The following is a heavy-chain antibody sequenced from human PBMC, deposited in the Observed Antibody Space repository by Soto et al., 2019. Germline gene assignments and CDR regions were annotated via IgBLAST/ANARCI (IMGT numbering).Heavy chain of an antibody. CDR3: PPERLVYSDRGGYYEDVFDF. V-gene: IGHV3-33*01. CDR2: IWYDGSNK. D-gene: IGHD3-22*01. Sequence: SLSLSSPASGFIFSSYGMHWFRQAPGQGLEWVAVIWYDGSNKYYADSVKSRFTIARDNSKNTLDLQRNSLRAEDTAVYYCPPERLVYSDRGGYYEDVFDFWGQRSLVTVPS. CDR1: GFIFSSYG. J-gene: IGHJ3*01.